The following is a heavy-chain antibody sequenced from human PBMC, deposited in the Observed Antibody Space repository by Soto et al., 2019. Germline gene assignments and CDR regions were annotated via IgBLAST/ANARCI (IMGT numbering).Heavy chain of an antibody. D-gene: IGHD6-13*01. Sequence: GGSLRLSCAASGFTFSTYGMHWVRQAPGKGLEWVAVIWHDGSNKYYADSVKGRFTISRDNSKNTLYLQMNSLRAEDTAVYYCATLYSTFDCWGQGTLVTVPQ. CDR1: GFTFSTYG. CDR3: ATLYSTFDC. J-gene: IGHJ4*02. CDR2: IWHDGSNK. V-gene: IGHV3-33*01.